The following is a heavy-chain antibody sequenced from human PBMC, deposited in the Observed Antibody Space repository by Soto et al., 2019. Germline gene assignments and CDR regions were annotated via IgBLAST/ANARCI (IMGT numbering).Heavy chain of an antibody. V-gene: IGHV3-64D*08. CDR3: VKRPHLLGYFDY. D-gene: IGHD3-10*01. CDR1: GVTCGGYA. CDR2: ISSNGGST. J-gene: IGHJ4*02. Sequence: SQRLPCSAFGVTCGGYAMHWIRQAPGKGLEYVSAISSNGGSTYYADSVKGRFTISRDNSKNTLYLQMSSLRAEDTAVYYCVKRPHLLGYFDYWGQGPLVTVSS.